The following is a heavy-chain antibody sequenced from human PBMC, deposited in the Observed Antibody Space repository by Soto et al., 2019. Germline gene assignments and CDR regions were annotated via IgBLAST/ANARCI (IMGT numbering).Heavy chain of an antibody. J-gene: IGHJ4*02. D-gene: IGHD2-2*01. V-gene: IGHV3-49*03. Sequence: GGSLRLSCTASGFTFSEYAVSWFRLGPGKGLEWVGFIRGSPYGLRSEYGASVKGRFTFSRDDSKSIAYLQMDSLKTEDTGVYSCSRMDCSSYSCSYLSEYWGQGTLVTVSS. CDR2: IRGSPYGLRS. CDR1: GFTFSEYA. CDR3: SRMDCSSYSCSYLSEY.